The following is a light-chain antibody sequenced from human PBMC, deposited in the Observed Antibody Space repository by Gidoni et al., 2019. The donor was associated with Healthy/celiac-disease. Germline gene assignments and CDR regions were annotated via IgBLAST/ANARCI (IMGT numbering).Light chain of an antibody. CDR3: QQRSNWPPGVT. J-gene: IGKJ4*01. V-gene: IGKV3-11*01. CDR2: DAS. CDR1: QSVSSY. Sequence: EIVLTQSPATLSLSPRERATLSCRASQSVSSYLAWYQQKPGQAPRLLIYDASNRATGIPARFSGSGSGTDFTLTISSLEPEDFAVYYCQQRSNWPPGVTFGGXTKVEIK.